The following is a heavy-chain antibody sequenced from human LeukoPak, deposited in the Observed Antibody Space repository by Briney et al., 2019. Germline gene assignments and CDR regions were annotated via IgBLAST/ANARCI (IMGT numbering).Heavy chain of an antibody. CDR3: APLDCYNSNCYGGHFDC. J-gene: IGHJ4*02. D-gene: IGHD2-2*01. Sequence: PGRSLRLSCAPSRFSFSIYALHWVRQAPGKGLEWVSIISYDGSDKYYAASVKCRFTISRDNSKNTVYLQMNSPRPEDTAMYYCAPLDCYNSNCYGGHFDCWGQGTLVTVSS. V-gene: IGHV3-30-3*01. CDR2: ISYDGSDK. CDR1: RFSFSIYA.